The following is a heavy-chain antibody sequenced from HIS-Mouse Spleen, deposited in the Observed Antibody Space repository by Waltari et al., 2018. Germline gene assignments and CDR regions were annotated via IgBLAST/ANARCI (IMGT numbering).Heavy chain of an antibody. CDR3: AHRHPGVVDAFDI. Sequence: QLTWKESGPTLVKSTQTLTLTSNSPGLSLSPSGVGVGWLRQPPGKALEWLALIYWDDDKRYRASLKSRLTITKDTSKNQVVLTMTNMDPVDTATYYCAHRHPGVVDAFDIWGQGTMVTVSS. D-gene: IGHD3-3*01. V-gene: IGHV2-5*02. CDR1: GLSLSPSGVG. CDR2: IYWDDDK. J-gene: IGHJ3*02.